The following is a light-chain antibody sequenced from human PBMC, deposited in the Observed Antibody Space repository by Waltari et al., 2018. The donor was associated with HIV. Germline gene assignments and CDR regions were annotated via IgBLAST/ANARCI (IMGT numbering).Light chain of an antibody. Sequence: EIVLTQSPGTLSLSPGERATLSCRASQSVSSSYLAWYQQKPGQAPRLLFYGASSRATGIPDRFSGSGSGTDFTLTISRLEPEDFAVYYCQQYGSSLPITFGQGTRLEIK. V-gene: IGKV3-20*01. CDR2: GAS. CDR1: QSVSSSY. CDR3: QQYGSSLPIT. J-gene: IGKJ5*01.